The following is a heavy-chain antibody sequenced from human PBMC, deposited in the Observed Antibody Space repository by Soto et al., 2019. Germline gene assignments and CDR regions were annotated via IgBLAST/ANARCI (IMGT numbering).Heavy chain of an antibody. V-gene: IGHV4-59*01. CDR2: IHHSGNS. D-gene: IGHD1-1*01. CDR1: AGSISNYY. J-gene: IGHJ4*02. CDR3: AKWNEIRRSFDD. Sequence: SETLCLTCTVSAGSISNYYWNWIRQPPEKGLEWIGFIHHSGNSMSNPSLRSRLTMSVDTTEGQISLNLRAVTAADTAVYYCAKWNEIRRSFDDWGQGILVTVSS.